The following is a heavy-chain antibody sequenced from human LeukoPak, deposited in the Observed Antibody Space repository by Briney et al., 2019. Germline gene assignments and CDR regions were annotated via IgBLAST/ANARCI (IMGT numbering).Heavy chain of an antibody. J-gene: IGHJ4*02. D-gene: IGHD2-15*01. CDR1: GFTFSSYA. V-gene: IGHV4-39*07. Sequence: PGGSLRLSCAASGFTFSSYAMGWIRQPPGKGLEWIGSIYYSGSTYYNPSLKSRVTISVDTSKNQFSLKLSSVTAADTAVYYCARVAGYFDYWGQGTLVTVSS. CDR2: IYYSGST. CDR3: ARVAGYFDY.